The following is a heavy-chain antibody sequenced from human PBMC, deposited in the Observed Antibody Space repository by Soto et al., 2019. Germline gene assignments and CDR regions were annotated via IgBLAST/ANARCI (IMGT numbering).Heavy chain of an antibody. D-gene: IGHD2-2*01. CDR1: GFTFSSYS. J-gene: IGHJ6*02. CDR3: ARGNPPLYDIVVVPAAMAYYGMDV. CDR2: ISSSSSYI. V-gene: IGHV3-21*01. Sequence: PGGSLRLSCAASGFTFSSYSMNWVRQAPGKGLEWVSSISSSSSYIYYADSVKGRFTISRDNAKNLLYLQMNSLRAEDTAVYYCARGNPPLYDIVVVPAAMAYYGMDVRGHGTTVTASS.